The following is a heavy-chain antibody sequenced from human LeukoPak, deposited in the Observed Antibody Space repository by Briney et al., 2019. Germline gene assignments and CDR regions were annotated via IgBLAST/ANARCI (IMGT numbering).Heavy chain of an antibody. J-gene: IGHJ6*02. CDR1: GGSFSGFH. CDR3: TRSLGVVIHGGMDV. Sequence: SETLSLTCAVYGGSFSGFHWSWIRQSPGKGLEWIGEINHSGSTNYNPSLKSRVTISVDTSKNQFSLKLSSVTAADTAVYYCTRSLGVVIHGGMDVWGQGTTVTVSS. D-gene: IGHD3-3*01. CDR2: INHSGST. V-gene: IGHV4-34*01.